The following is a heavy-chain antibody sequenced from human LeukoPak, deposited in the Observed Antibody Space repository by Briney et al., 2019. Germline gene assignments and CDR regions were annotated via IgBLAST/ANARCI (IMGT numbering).Heavy chain of an antibody. CDR3: AKSSIAAAGTGDAFDI. Sequence: GRSLRLSRAASGFTFDDYAMHWVRQAPGKGLEWVSGISWNSGSIGYADSVKGRFTISRDNAKNSLYLQMNSLRAEDTALYYCAKSSIAAAGTGDAFDIWGQGTMVTASS. V-gene: IGHV3-9*01. CDR1: GFTFDDYA. J-gene: IGHJ3*02. CDR2: ISWNSGSI. D-gene: IGHD6-13*01.